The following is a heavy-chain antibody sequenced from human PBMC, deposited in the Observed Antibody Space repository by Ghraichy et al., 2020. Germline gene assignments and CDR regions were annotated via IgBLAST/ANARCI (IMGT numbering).Heavy chain of an antibody. Sequence: SQTLSLTCAISGDSVSSNSAAWNWIRQSPSRGLEWLGRTYYRSKWYNDYAVSVKSRITINPDTSKNQFSLQLNSVTPEDTAVYYCAREGYSSGWYSAPLKLNWFDPWGQGTLVTVSS. CDR1: GDSVSSNSAA. V-gene: IGHV6-1*01. J-gene: IGHJ5*02. CDR2: TYYRSKWYN. D-gene: IGHD6-19*01. CDR3: AREGYSSGWYSAPLKLNWFDP.